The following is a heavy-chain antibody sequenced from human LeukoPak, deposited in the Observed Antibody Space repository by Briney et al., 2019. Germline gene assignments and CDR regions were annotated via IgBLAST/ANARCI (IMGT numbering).Heavy chain of an antibody. CDR2: IWYDGSNK. Sequence: GGSLRLSCAASGFTFSSYGMHWVRQAPGKGLEWVAVIWYDGSNKYYADSVKGRFTISRDNSKNTLYLQMNSLRAEDTAVYYCARVIYGDYDFWSGYPQYYYYGMDVWGQGTTVTASS. D-gene: IGHD3-3*01. CDR3: ARVIYGDYDFWSGYPQYYYYGMDV. CDR1: GFTFSSYG. V-gene: IGHV3-33*01. J-gene: IGHJ6*02.